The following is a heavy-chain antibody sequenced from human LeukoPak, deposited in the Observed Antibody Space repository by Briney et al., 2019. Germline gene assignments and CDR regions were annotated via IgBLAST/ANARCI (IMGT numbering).Heavy chain of an antibody. CDR2: ISGSGGST. D-gene: IGHD3-22*01. J-gene: IGHJ4*02. V-gene: IGHV3-23*01. Sequence: AGGSLSLSCAASGFTISSYAMSWLRQAPGKGLEWVSAISGSGGSTYYADSVKGRFTISRDTSKNTLYLQMNSLRAEDTAVYYCAREAYYDCSGSLDYWGQGALVTVSS. CDR3: AREAYYDCSGSLDY. CDR1: GFTISSYA.